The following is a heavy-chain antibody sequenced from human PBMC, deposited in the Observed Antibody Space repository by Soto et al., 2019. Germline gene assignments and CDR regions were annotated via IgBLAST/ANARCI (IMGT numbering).Heavy chain of an antibody. D-gene: IGHD1-26*01. Sequence: QVQLVQSGAEVKKPGASVKVSCKASGYTFTSYDINWVRQATGQGLEWMGWMNPNSGNTGYAQKFQGRVTMTRNTSISTAYMELSSMRSEDTAVYYCGRVDSGSYFSYYYGMDVWGQGTTVTVSS. CDR2: MNPNSGNT. J-gene: IGHJ6*02. V-gene: IGHV1-8*01. CDR3: GRVDSGSYFSYYYGMDV. CDR1: GYTFTSYD.